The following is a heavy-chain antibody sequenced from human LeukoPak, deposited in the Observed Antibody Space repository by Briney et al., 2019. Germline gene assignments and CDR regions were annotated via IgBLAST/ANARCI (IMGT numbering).Heavy chain of an antibody. V-gene: IGHV3-21*01. D-gene: IGHD1/OR15-1a*01. CDR1: GFTFSIYS. CDR3: AKQRLQGGGPPDY. CDR2: ISSSSSYI. J-gene: IGHJ4*02. Sequence: PGGSLRLSCAASGFTFSIYSMNWVRQAPGKGLECVSSISSSSSYIYYADSVKGRFTISRDNAKNSLYLQMNSLRAEDTAVYYCAKQRLQGGGPPDYWGQGTLVTVSS.